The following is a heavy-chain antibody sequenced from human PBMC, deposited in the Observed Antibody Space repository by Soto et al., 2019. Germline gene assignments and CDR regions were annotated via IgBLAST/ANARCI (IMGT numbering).Heavy chain of an antibody. V-gene: IGHV4-30-2*01. CDR3: ARGIRVVGRQLDLDS. J-gene: IGHJ4*02. Sequence: QLQLQESGSGLVKPSQTLSLTCAVSGGSISGVDHSWSWIRQPPVKGLEWVGYIFPSANTYYNRSLKCLVTEAVDRSMSHVSLRLSAVTAADTAVYYGARGIRVVGRQLDLDSWGQGTLVTVSS. CDR2: IFPSANT. CDR1: GGSISGVDHS. D-gene: IGHD2-15*01.